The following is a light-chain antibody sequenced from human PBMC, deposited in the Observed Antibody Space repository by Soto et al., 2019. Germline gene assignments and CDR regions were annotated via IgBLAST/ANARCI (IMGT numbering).Light chain of an antibody. CDR3: CSYAGSYTFVI. Sequence: QSVLTQPRSVSGSPGQSVTISCTGTSSDVGGYNYVSWFQHHPGKAPKLMIYDVNKRPSGVPDRFSGSKSGNTASLTISGRQAEDEADYDCCSYAGSYTFVIFGGGTKLTVL. CDR2: DVN. J-gene: IGLJ2*01. CDR1: SSDVGGYNY. V-gene: IGLV2-11*01.